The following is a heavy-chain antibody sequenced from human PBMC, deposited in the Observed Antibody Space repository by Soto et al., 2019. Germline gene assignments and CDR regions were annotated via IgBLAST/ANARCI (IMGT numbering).Heavy chain of an antibody. CDR1: GFIVSSTH. J-gene: IGHJ4*02. CDR2: IYSGGTT. Sequence: GGSLRLSWAASGFIVSSTHMSWVRQAPGKGLEWVSIIYSGGTTYYADSVKGRFTISRDNSKNMLYFQLNSLRAEDTAVYYCATDGPGITRGYFDYWGQGTLVTVSS. CDR3: ATDGPGITRGYFDY. D-gene: IGHD2-2*01. V-gene: IGHV3-53*01.